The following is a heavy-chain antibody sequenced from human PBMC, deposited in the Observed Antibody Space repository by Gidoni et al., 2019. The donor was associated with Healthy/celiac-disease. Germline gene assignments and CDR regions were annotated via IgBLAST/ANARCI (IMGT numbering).Heavy chain of an antibody. J-gene: IGHJ6*02. CDR2: ISGSGGST. D-gene: IGHD1-1*01. Sequence: EVQLVESGGGLVQPGGSLRLSCAASGFTFSSHAMSWVRQAPGKGLEWVSAISGSGGSTYYADSVKGRFTISRDNSKNTLYLQMNSLRAEDTAVYYCAKDTSKAGGGGTDYYYYGMDVWGQGTTVTVSS. CDR1: GFTFSSHA. V-gene: IGHV3-23*04. CDR3: AKDTSKAGGGGTDYYYYGMDV.